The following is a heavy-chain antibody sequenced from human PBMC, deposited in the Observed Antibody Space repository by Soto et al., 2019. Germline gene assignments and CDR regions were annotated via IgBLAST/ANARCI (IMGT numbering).Heavy chain of an antibody. D-gene: IGHD3-22*01. Sequence: ASVKVSCKASGYTFTSYGISWVRQAPGQGLEWMGWISAYNGNTNYAQKLQGRVTMTTDTSTSTAYMELRSLRSDDTAVYYCARKKYYYDSSARYGMDVWGQGTTVTVSS. CDR2: ISAYNGNT. V-gene: IGHV1-18*01. J-gene: IGHJ6*02. CDR1: GYTFTSYG. CDR3: ARKKYYYDSSARYGMDV.